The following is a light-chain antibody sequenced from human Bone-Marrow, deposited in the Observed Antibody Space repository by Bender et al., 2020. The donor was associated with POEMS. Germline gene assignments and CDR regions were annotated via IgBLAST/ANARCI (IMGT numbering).Light chain of an antibody. CDR1: SSDVGSYDL. CDR2: EGI. J-gene: IGLJ3*02. Sequence: QSALTQPGSMSGSPGQSITISCTGTSSDVGSYDLVSWYQQHPGKAPRLLISEGIKRPSGISDRFSASKSGNTASLTISGLQTEDEAHYYCYSYTRSRTFGVFGGGTKLTVL. V-gene: IGLV2-14*02. CDR3: YSYTRSRTFGV.